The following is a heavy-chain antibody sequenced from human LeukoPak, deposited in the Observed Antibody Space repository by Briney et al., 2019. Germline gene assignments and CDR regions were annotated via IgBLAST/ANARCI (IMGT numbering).Heavy chain of an antibody. CDR2: ISSSGSTI. Sequence: PGGSLRLSCAASGFTFSSYEMNWVRQAPGKGLEWVSYISSSGSTIYYADSVKGRFTISRDNAKNSLYLQMNSLRAEDTAVYYCARDLWRLRFDYWGQGTLVTVSS. CDR1: GFTFSSYE. J-gene: IGHJ4*02. CDR3: ARDLWRLRFDY. D-gene: IGHD3-3*01. V-gene: IGHV3-48*03.